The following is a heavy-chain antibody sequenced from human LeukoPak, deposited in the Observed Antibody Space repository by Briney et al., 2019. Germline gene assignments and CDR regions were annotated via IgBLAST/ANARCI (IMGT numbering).Heavy chain of an antibody. CDR1: GFTFTSSA. CDR3: AAVGHDYGDYFFAFDI. D-gene: IGHD4-17*01. V-gene: IGHV1-58*02. CDR2: IVVGSGNT. Sequence: ASVKVSCKASGFTFTSSAMQWVRQARGQRLEWIGWIVVGSGNTNYAQKFQERVTITRDMSTSTAYMELSSLRSEDTAVYYCAAVGHDYGDYFFAFDIWGQGTMVTVSS. J-gene: IGHJ3*02.